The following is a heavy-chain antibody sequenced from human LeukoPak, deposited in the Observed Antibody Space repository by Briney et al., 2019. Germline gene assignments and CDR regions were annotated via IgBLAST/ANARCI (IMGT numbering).Heavy chain of an antibody. D-gene: IGHD3-10*01. J-gene: IGHJ3*02. V-gene: IGHV4-59*12. CDR1: GGSISSYY. CDR3: ARIPKPLWFGESAELRNAFDI. CDR2: IYYSGST. Sequence: MASETLSLTCTVSGGSISSYYWSWIRQPPGKGLEWIGYIYYSGSTNYNPSLKSRVTISVDTSKNQFSLKLSSVTAADTAVYYCARIPKPLWFGESAELRNAFDIWGQGTMVTVSS.